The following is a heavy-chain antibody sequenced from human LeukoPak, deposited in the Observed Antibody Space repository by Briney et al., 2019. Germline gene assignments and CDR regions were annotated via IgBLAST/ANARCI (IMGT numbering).Heavy chain of an antibody. CDR3: ARGMGGYGGYDY. CDR2: ISFDGSGK. CDR1: GFTFSRHP. D-gene: IGHD5-12*01. Sequence: GGSLRLSCAASGFTFSRHPMHWVRQAPGKGLEWVTIISFDGSGKYYADSVKGRFTISRDNSKSTVYLQLDSLSPEDTATYYCARGMGGYGGYDYWGQGTLVTVSS. J-gene: IGHJ4*02. V-gene: IGHV3-30*04.